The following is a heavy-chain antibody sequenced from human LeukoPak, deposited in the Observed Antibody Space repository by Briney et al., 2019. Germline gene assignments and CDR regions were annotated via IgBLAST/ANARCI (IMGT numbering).Heavy chain of an antibody. J-gene: IGHJ4*02. CDR2: INHSGST. D-gene: IGHD3-3*01. CDR1: GGSFSGYY. V-gene: IGHV4-34*01. Sequence: PSETLSLTCAVYGGSFSGYYWSWIRQPPGKGLEWIGEINHSGSTNYNPSLKSRVTISVDTSKNQFSLKLSSVTAADTAVYYCARDGVAGGPEGDYWGQGTLVTVSS. CDR3: ARDGVAGGPEGDY.